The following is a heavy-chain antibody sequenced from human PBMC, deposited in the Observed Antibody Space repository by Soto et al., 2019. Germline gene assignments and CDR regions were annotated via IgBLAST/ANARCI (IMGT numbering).Heavy chain of an antibody. CDR1: GFTFSSYA. V-gene: IGHV3-30-3*01. J-gene: IGHJ6*04. D-gene: IGHD6-13*01. Sequence: QVQLVESGGGGVQPGRSLRLSCAASGFTFSSYAMHWVRQAPGKGLECVAVISYDGSNKYYADSVKGRFTITRDNSKNTRYMQMNRLRTDDTAVYYCARYLQQPDVLGKGTTVTVSS. CDR3: ARYLQQPDV. CDR2: ISYDGSNK.